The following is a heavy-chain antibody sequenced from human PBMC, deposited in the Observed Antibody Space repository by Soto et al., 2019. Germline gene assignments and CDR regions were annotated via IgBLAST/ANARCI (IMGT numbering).Heavy chain of an antibody. CDR2: ISYDGSNK. CDR3: AKVGDIAVAAHFDY. J-gene: IGHJ4*02. V-gene: IGHV3-30*18. D-gene: IGHD6-19*01. CDR1: GFTFSSYG. Sequence: PGGSLRLSCAASGFTFSSYGMHWVRQAPGKGLEWVAVISYDGSNKYYADSVKGRFTISRDNSKNTLYLQMNSLRAEDTAVYYCAKVGDIAVAAHFDYWGQGTLVTVPQ.